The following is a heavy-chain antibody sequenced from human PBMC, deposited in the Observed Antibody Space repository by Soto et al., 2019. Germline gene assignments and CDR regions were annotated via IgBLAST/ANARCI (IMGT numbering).Heavy chain of an antibody. V-gene: IGHV3-7*01. J-gene: IGHJ3*02. CDR3: ARSKIVVVSLDAFDI. Sequence: GGSLRLSCAASGFTFSSYWMSWVRQAPGKGLEWVANIKQDGSEKYYVDSVKGRFTISRDNAKNSLYLQMNSLRAEDTAVYYCARSKIVVVSLDAFDIWGQGTMVTVSS. CDR2: IKQDGSEK. CDR1: GFTFSSYW. D-gene: IGHD3-22*01.